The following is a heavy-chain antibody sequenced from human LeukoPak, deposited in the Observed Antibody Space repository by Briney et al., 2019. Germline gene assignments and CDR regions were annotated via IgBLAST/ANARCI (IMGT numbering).Heavy chain of an antibody. CDR2: INAGNGNT. CDR3: ARDGLRFLEWLLQYNWFDP. J-gene: IGHJ5*02. CDR1: GYTFTSYA. V-gene: IGHV1-3*01. Sequence: ASVKVSCKASGYTFTSYAMHWVRQAPGQRLEWMGWINAGNGNTKYLQKFQGRVTITRDTSASTAYMELSSLRSEDTAVYYCARDGLRFLEWLLQYNWFDPWGQGTLVTVSS. D-gene: IGHD3-3*01.